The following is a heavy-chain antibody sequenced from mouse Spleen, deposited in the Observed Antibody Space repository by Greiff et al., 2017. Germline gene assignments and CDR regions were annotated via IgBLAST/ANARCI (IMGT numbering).Heavy chain of an antibody. CDR2: IDPETGGT. D-gene: IGHD1-1*01. V-gene: IGHV1-15*01. J-gene: IGHJ4*01. CDR1: GYTFTDYE. Sequence: QVQLQQSGAELVRPGASVTLSCKASGYTFTDYEMHWVKQTPVHGLEWIGAIDPETGGTAYNQKFKGKAILTADKSSSTAYMELRSLTSEDSAVYYCTRVYYYDGSFYAMDYWGQGTSVTVSS. CDR3: TRVYYYDGSFYAMDY.